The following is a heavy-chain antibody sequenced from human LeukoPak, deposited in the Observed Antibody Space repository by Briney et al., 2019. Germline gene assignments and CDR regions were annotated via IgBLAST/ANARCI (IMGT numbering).Heavy chain of an antibody. J-gene: IGHJ6*02. D-gene: IGHD3-9*01. CDR1: GYTFTGYY. V-gene: IGHV1-2*02. Sequence: ASVKVSCKASGYTFTGYYMHWVRQAPGQGLEWMGWINPNSGGTNYAQKFQGRVTMTRDTSISTAYMELSRLRSDDTAVYYCARARYFDWFDYYGMDVWGQGTTVTVSS. CDR2: INPNSGGT. CDR3: ARARYFDWFDYYGMDV.